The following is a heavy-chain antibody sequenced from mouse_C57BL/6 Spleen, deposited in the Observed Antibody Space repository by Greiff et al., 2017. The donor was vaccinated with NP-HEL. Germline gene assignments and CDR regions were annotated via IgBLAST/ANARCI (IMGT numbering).Heavy chain of an antibody. CDR2: SRNKANDYTT. D-gene: IGHD2-4*01. CDR1: GFTFSDFY. V-gene: IGHV7-1*01. CDR3: ARDADDYDGGAMDY. J-gene: IGHJ4*01. Sequence: EVKLVESGGGLVQSGRSLRLSCATSGFTFSDFYMEWVRQAPGKGLEWIAASRNKANDYTTEYSASVKGRFIVSRDTSQSILYLQMNALRAEDTAIYYCARDADDYDGGAMDYWGQGTSVTVSS.